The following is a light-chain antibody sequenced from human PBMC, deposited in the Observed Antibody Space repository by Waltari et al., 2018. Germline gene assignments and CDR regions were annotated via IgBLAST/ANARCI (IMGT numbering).Light chain of an antibody. CDR3: MQALQTPT. CDR1: QSLLYTNVYNY. V-gene: IGKV2-28*01. CDR2: LGS. Sequence: DIVMTHSPLSLLVTLGEPASISCRSSQSLLYTNVYNYLAWYLQKPGQSPQLLIYLGSNRASGVPDRFSGSGSGTNFTLKISRVEAEDVGIYYCMQALQTPTFGGGTKVEI. J-gene: IGKJ4*01.